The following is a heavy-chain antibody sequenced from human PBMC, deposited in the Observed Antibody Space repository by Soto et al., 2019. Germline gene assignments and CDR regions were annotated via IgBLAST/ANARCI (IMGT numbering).Heavy chain of an antibody. CDR1: GFTFSSYG. J-gene: IGHJ6*02. CDR2: ISYDGSNK. CDR3: AQDILHADLGGMDV. Sequence: QVQLVESGGGVVQPGRSLRLSCAASGFTFSSYGMHWVRQAPGKGLEWVAVISYDGSNKYYADSVKGRFTISRDNSKNTLYLQMNSLRAEDTAVYYCAQDILHADLGGMDVWGQGTTVTVSS. V-gene: IGHV3-30*18.